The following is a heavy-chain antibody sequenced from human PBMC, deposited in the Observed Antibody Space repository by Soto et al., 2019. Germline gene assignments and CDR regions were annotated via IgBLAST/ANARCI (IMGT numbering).Heavy chain of an antibody. D-gene: IGHD1-1*01. V-gene: IGHV3-48*03. Sequence: GGSLRLSCAASGFTFSAFEMNWVRQAPGKGLEWLSYIYNSGSTMTYADSVKGRFAISRDNAKNSLYLEMYSPRAEDTAVYYCARESGGTGLDVWGQGTTVTVSS. CDR2: IYNSGSTM. CDR3: ARESGGTGLDV. J-gene: IGHJ6*02. CDR1: GFTFSAFE.